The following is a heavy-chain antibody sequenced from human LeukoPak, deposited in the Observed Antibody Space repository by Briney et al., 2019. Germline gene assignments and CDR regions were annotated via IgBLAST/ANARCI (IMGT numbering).Heavy chain of an antibody. CDR1: GSTVGSNY. J-gene: IGHJ4*02. CDR2: IYSGGST. Sequence: GGSRSPSCAAAGSTVGSNYICWVRQPPGRGVGGASVIYSGGSTYYADSVKGRFTISRDNSKNTLYLQMNSLRAEDTAVYYCAKDVTVVPAAHFDYWGQGTLVTVSS. CDR3: AKDVTVVPAAHFDY. V-gene: IGHV3-53*01. D-gene: IGHD2-2*01.